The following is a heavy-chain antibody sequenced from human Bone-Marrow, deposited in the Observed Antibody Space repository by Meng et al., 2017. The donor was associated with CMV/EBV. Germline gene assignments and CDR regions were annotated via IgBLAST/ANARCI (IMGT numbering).Heavy chain of an antibody. D-gene: IGHD2-2*01. CDR2: IYHSGST. Sequence: SETLSLTCTVSGYSISSGYYWGWIRQPPGKGLEWIGSIYHSGSTYYNPSLKSRVTISVDTSKNQFSLKLSSVTAADTAVYYCARDLYCSSTSCSYVWCDPWGQGNLVNVAS. CDR3: ARDLYCSSTSCSYVWCDP. CDR1: GYSISSGYY. J-gene: IGHJ5*02. V-gene: IGHV4-38-2*02.